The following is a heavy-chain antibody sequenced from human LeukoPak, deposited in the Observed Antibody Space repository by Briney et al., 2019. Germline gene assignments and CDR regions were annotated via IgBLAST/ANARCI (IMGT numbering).Heavy chain of an antibody. Sequence: GESLKISCKGSGYSFTSYWIGWVRQMPGKGLEWMGIIYPGDSDTRYSPSFQGQVTISADKSISTAYLQWSSLKASDTAMYYCARQLGGRAMPPRGYYYYYYMDVWGKGTTVTVSS. D-gene: IGHD3-16*01. CDR1: GYSFTSYW. J-gene: IGHJ6*03. CDR3: ARQLGGRAMPPRGYYYYYYMDV. V-gene: IGHV5-51*01. CDR2: IYPGDSDT.